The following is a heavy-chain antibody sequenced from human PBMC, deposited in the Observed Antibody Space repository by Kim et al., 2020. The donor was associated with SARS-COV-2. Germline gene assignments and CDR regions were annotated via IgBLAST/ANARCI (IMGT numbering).Heavy chain of an antibody. CDR2: IYYSGTT. J-gene: IGHJ5*02. V-gene: IGHV4-39*01. CDR3: AKWLGRNWFDP. Sequence: SETLSLNCTVSGGSINTGNYYWAWIRQPPGKGLEWIGGIYYSGTTYYNPSLKSRVTISVDMFRSQFSLKLTSVTAADTALYFCAKWLGRNWFDPWGQGSLVTVSS. CDR1: GGSINTGNYY. D-gene: IGHD6-19*01.